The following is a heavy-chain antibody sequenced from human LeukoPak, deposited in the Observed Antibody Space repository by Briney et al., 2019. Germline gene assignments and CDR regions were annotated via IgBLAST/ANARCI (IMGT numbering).Heavy chain of an antibody. CDR3: ARARGRGYYFDY. CDR1: GGSISSYY. CDR2: IHYSGST. V-gene: IGHV4-59*01. J-gene: IGHJ4*02. D-gene: IGHD2-15*01. Sequence: SETLSLTCTVSGGSISSYYWRWIRQPPGKGLEWIGYIHYSGSTNYNPSLKSRVTISVDTSKNPFSLRLSSVTAADTAVYYCARARGRGYYFDYWGQGTLVTVSS.